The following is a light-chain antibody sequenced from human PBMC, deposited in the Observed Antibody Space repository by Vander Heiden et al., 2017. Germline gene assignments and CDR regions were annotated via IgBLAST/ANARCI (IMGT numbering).Light chain of an antibody. CDR3: LQDHGFPWT. Sequence: IQMTQSPSSLSASVGDRVTITCRASPDIGNDLSWYQQKPGKAPKVLIYVVSSLQGGVPSRFSGSGFGTDFTLTITSLQPEDFATYYCLQDHGFPWTLGQGTKVEVK. CDR2: VVS. CDR1: PDIGND. V-gene: IGKV1-6*01. J-gene: IGKJ1*01.